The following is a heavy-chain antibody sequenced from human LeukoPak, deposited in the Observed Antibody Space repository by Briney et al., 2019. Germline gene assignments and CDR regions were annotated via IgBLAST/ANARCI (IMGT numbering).Heavy chain of an antibody. V-gene: IGHV4-34*01. CDR2: INHSGST. CDR3: ARGPRIRFLGP. D-gene: IGHD3-3*01. CDR1: GGSFSGYY. Sequence: SETLSLTCAVYGGSFSGYYWSWIRQPSGKGLEWIGEINHSGSTNYNPSLKSRVTISVDTSKNQFSLKLSSVTAADTAVYYCARGPRIRFLGPWGQGTLVTVSS. J-gene: IGHJ5*02.